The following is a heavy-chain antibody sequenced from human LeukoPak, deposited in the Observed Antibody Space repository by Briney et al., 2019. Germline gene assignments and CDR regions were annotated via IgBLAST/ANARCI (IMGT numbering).Heavy chain of an antibody. CDR3: AKWGFTYGPGYFDY. J-gene: IGHJ4*02. D-gene: IGHD3-10*01. Sequence: GKSLRLSCAASGFTFSGYPIHWVRQAPGKGLEWVAVISYDGSNKYYADSVKGRFTISRDNSKNTLYLQMDSLRAEDMAAYYCAKWGFTYGPGYFDYWGQGTLVTVSS. CDR2: ISYDGSNK. V-gene: IGHV3-30-3*02. CDR1: GFTFSGYP.